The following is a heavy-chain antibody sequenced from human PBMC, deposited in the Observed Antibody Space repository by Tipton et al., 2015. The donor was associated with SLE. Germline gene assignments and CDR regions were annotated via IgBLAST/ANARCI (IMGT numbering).Heavy chain of an antibody. J-gene: IGHJ6*02. CDR2: IYTSGST. CDR1: GGSISSGSYY. V-gene: IGHV4-61*02. CDR3: ARDHGPTDYYYGMDV. Sequence: TLSLTCTVSGGSISSGSYYWSWIRQPAGKGLEWIGRIYTSGSTNYNPSLKSRVTISVDTSKNQFSLKLSSVTAADTAVYYCARDHGPTDYYYGMDVWGQGTTVTVSS. D-gene: IGHD4-17*01.